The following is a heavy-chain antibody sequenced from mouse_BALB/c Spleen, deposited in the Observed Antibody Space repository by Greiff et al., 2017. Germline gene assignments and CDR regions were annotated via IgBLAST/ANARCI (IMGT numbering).Heavy chain of an antibody. V-gene: IGHV1-55*01. CDR2: IYPGSGST. Sequence: QVQLQQPGAELVKPGTSVKLSCKASGYNFTSYWINWVKLRPGQGLEWIGDIYPGSGSTNYNEKFKIKATLTVDTSSSTAYMQLSSLASEDSALYYCARGDFYYGSSYDFDVWGAGTTVTVSS. J-gene: IGHJ1*01. CDR1: GYNFTSYW. D-gene: IGHD1-1*01. CDR3: ARGDFYYGSSYDFDV.